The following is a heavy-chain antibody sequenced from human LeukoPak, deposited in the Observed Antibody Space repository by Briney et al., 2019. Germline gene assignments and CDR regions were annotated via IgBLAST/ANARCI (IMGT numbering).Heavy chain of an antibody. J-gene: IGHJ4*02. CDR2: IWYDGSNK. Sequence: GGSLRLSCAASGFTFSSYGMHWVRQAPGKGLEWVAVIWYDGSNKYYADSVKGRFTISRDNSKNTLYLQMNSLRAEDTAVYYCATRGRYFDWLLIPPDYWGQGTLVTVSS. CDR1: GFTFSSYG. D-gene: IGHD3-9*01. CDR3: ATRGRYFDWLLIPPDY. V-gene: IGHV3-30*02.